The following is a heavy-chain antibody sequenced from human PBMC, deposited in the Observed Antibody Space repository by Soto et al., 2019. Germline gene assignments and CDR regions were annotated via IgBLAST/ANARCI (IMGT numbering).Heavy chain of an antibody. D-gene: IGHD3-10*01. J-gene: IGHJ5*02. CDR1: GFTFSSDA. V-gene: IGHV3-23*01. CDR3: AKLRWGSDNWFDP. CDR2: ISGDAEST. Sequence: EVQLLDSGGGLVQPGGSLRLSCAASGFTFSSDAMGWVRQSPGKGLEWVSAISGDAESTYYADSVKGRFTISRDNSKNTLYLQMNSLRAEDTAVYYCAKLRWGSDNWFDPWGQGTLVTVSS.